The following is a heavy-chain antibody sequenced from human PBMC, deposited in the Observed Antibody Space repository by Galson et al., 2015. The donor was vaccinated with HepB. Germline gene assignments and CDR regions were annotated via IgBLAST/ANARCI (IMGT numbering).Heavy chain of an antibody. D-gene: IGHD1-26*01. V-gene: IGHV1-69*13. Sequence: SVKVSCKASGGTFSSYAITWVRQAPGQGLEWMGGIIPIFGTADYAQKFQGRVTITADESTSTAYMELSSLRSEETAVYYCARGGYSGSYSADYCGQGTLVTVSS. CDR2: IIPIFGTA. J-gene: IGHJ4*02. CDR3: ARGGYSGSYSADY. CDR1: GGTFSSYA.